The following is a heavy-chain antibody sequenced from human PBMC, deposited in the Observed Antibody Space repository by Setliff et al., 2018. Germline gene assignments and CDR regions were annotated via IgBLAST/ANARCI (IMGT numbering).Heavy chain of an antibody. V-gene: IGHV1-69-2*01. CDR3: ATDLAIRGVQFDY. CDR1: GYRFIVYY. Sequence: ASVKVSCKGSGYRFIVYYIHWVRQTPGKGLEWMGRVDPKDGQAIYAKKFQGRFTITAGTSIDTAYMGLSSLTSEDTAVYYCATDLAIRGVQFDYWGRGTLVTVPS. D-gene: IGHD3-10*01. J-gene: IGHJ4*02. CDR2: VDPKDGQA.